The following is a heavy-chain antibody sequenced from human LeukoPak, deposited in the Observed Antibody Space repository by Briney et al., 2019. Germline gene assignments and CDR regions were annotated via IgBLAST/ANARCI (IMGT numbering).Heavy chain of an antibody. V-gene: IGHV3-30*04. CDR2: ISYDGSNK. CDR3: ASSYGEWRRFRWRSYDMDV. J-gene: IGHJ6*04. D-gene: IGHD5-12*01. CDR1: GFTFSSYA. Sequence: GRSLRLSCAASGFTFSSYAMHWVRQAPGKGLEWVAVISYDGSNKYYADSVKGRFTISRDNAKNSLFLQMNSLRAEDTAVYYCASSYGEWRRFRWRSYDMDVWGKGTTVTVSS.